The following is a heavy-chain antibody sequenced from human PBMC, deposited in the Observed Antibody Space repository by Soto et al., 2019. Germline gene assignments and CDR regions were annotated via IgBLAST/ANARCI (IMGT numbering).Heavy chain of an antibody. CDR2: INAGNGNT. CDR1: GYTFTSYA. D-gene: IGHD4-17*01. V-gene: IGHV1-3*01. J-gene: IGHJ4*02. CDR3: AALGNGDYDYFDY. Sequence: ASVKVSCKASGYTFTSYAMHWVRQAPGQRLEWMGWINAGNGNTKYSQKFQGRVTITRDTSTSTAYMELSSLRSEDTAVYYCAALGNGDYDYFDYWGQGTLVTVSS.